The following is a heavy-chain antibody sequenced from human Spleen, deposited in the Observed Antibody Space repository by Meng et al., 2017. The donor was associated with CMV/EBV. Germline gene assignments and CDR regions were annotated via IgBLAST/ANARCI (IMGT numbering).Heavy chain of an antibody. CDR2: ISTDNGNT. J-gene: IGHJ6*02. V-gene: IGHV1-18*01. CDR1: GYTFTNNG. Sequence: ASVKVSCKAFGYTFTNNGFSWVRQAPGQGLEWMGCISTDNGNTHYAQRFQGRVSMTTDAPTTTAYMELRSLRSDDTAVYYCARDSLEWSPHHGMDVWGQGTTVTVSS. CDR3: ARDSLEWSPHHGMDV. D-gene: IGHD3-3*01.